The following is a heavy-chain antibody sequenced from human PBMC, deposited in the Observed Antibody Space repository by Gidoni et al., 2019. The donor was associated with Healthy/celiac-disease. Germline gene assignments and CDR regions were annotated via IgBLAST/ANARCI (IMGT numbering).Heavy chain of an antibody. D-gene: IGHD3-22*01. CDR1: GYTFTSYY. CDR3: ARAKRLNYYDSSGYSWGFDY. Sequence: QVQLVQSGAEVKKPGAAVKVSCKASGYTFTSYYMHWVLQSPGQGLDGVGIINPCGGSTSYAQQFQGRVPMTRDTSTSTVYMELSSLRSEDTAVYYCARAKRLNYYDSSGYSWGFDYWGQGTLVTVSS. J-gene: IGHJ4*02. CDR2: INPCGGST. V-gene: IGHV1-46*01.